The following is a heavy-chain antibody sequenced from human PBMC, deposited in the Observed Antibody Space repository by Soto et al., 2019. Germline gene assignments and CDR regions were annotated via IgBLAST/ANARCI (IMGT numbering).Heavy chain of an antibody. Sequence: KPSETLSLTCTVSGGSINTFYWSWVRQPAGKGLEWIGRIFSSGSTSFNPSLESRVAMSVDTSKNHFSLNLSSVTAADMAVYYCAREGSYSAYNFAHGIQLWSFDFWGKRALGTVSS. V-gene: IGHV4-4*07. CDR2: IFSSGST. J-gene: IGHJ4*02. D-gene: IGHD5-12*01. CDR1: GGSINTFY. CDR3: AREGSYSAYNFAHGIQLWSFDF.